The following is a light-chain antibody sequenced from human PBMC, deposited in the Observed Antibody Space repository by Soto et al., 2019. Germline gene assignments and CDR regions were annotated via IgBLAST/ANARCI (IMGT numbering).Light chain of an antibody. Sequence: EIVLTQSPATLSLSPGERATLSCRASQSLSTYLAWYRQKPGQAPRLLIYDASNSATGIPARFSGSGSGTDFTLTISSLEPEDFAVSYCQQRSNWPFTFGGGTKVEIK. CDR2: DAS. CDR1: QSLSTY. J-gene: IGKJ4*01. CDR3: QQRSNWPFT. V-gene: IGKV3-11*01.